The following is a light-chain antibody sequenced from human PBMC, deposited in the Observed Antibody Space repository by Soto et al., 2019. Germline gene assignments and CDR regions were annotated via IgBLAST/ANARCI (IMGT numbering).Light chain of an antibody. V-gene: IGKV3-15*01. CDR1: QSVNRN. CDR3: QQYNNWPPIT. Sequence: EIVLTQSPGTLSLSPGERATLSCRASQSVNRNLAWYQQRPSQAPRLLMYGASTRATGIPARFSGSGSGTEFTLTISSLQSEDFAVYYCQQYNNWPPITFGQGTRLEIK. CDR2: GAS. J-gene: IGKJ5*01.